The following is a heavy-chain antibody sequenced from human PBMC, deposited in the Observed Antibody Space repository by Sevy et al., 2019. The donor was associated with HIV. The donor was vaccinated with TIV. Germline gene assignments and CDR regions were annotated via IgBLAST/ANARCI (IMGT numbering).Heavy chain of an antibody. V-gene: IGHV3-30*04. Sequence: GGSLRLSCAASGFTFSSYAMHWVRQAPGKGLEWVAVISYDGSNKYYADSVKGRFTISRDNSKNTLYLQMNSLGAAETAGYYCARRFGELSRAIDYWGQGTLVTVSS. CDR3: ARRFGELSRAIDY. CDR2: ISYDGSNK. D-gene: IGHD3-10*01. J-gene: IGHJ4*02. CDR1: GFTFSSYA.